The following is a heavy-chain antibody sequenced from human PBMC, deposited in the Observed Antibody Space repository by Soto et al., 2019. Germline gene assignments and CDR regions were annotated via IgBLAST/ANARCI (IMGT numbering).Heavy chain of an antibody. V-gene: IGHV3-30*03. J-gene: IGHJ6*02. CDR1: GFVFSSYG. Sequence: PGGSLRLSCATSGFVFSSYGMHWVRQAPGKGLEWVAVISYDGADIYYADSVRGRFTISRDNSKNTLYLQMNSLRDEDTAVYYCAREGVGSSGWSAGYYYGTDVWGQGTTVTVSS. CDR2: ISYDGADI. D-gene: IGHD6-19*01. CDR3: AREGVGSSGWSAGYYYGTDV.